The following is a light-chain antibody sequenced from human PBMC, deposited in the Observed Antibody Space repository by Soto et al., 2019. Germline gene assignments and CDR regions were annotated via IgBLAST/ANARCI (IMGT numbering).Light chain of an antibody. CDR1: QGISNY. CDR3: QKYNSAPRT. J-gene: IGKJ1*01. Sequence: DIQMTQSPSSLSASVGDRVTITCRASQGISNYLAWYHQKPGKVPKLLIYAASTLQSGGPSRFSGSGSGTDFNLTISRLQPDDVATYYCQKYNSAPRTFGQGTKVEIK. CDR2: AAS. V-gene: IGKV1-27*01.